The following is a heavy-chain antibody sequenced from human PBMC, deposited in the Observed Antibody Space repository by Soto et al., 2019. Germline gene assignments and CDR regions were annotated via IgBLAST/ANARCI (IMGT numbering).Heavy chain of an antibody. V-gene: IGHV3-23*01. J-gene: IGHJ5*02. CDR2: ISGSGGST. Sequence: EVQLLESGGGLVQPGGSLRLSCAASGFTFSSYAMSWVRQAPGKGLEWVSAISGSGGSTYYADSVKGRFTISRDNSKNTLYLQMNSLRAEDTAVYYCAKGPGPNLRYFDWSNWFDPWGQGTLVTVSS. CDR1: GFTFSSYA. CDR3: AKGPGPNLRYFDWSNWFDP. D-gene: IGHD3-9*01.